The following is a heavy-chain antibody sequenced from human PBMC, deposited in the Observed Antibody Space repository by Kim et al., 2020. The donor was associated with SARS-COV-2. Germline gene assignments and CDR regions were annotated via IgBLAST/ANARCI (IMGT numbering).Heavy chain of an antibody. CDR3: VKEAAFTTVVVDYYFDY. CDR1: GFNFINYG. CDR2: VSYEGRNT. J-gene: IGHJ4*02. Sequence: GGSLRLSCVASGFNFINYGMHWVRQAPGKGLEWVGIVSYEGRNTYYAASVKGRFTISRDNSKNTLYLQMNSLTTEDTALYYCVKEAAFTTVVVDYYFDYWGQGTLVTVSS. D-gene: IGHD2-15*01. V-gene: IGHV3-30*18.